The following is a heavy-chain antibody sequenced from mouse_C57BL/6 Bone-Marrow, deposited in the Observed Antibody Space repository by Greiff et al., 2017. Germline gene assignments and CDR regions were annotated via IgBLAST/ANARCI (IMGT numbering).Heavy chain of an antibody. V-gene: IGHV5-16*01. Sequence: EVKLMESEGGLVQPGSSMKLSCTASGFTFSDYYMAWVRPVPEKGLEWVANINYDGSSTYYLDSLKSRFIISRDNAKNILYLQMSSLKSEDTATYYCARGFYEGWYFDVWGTGTTVTVSS. J-gene: IGHJ1*03. D-gene: IGHD1-1*01. CDR3: ARGFYEGWYFDV. CDR2: INYDGSST. CDR1: GFTFSDYY.